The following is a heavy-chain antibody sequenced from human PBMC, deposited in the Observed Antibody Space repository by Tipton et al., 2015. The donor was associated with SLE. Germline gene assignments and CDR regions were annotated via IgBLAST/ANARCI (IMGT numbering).Heavy chain of an antibody. D-gene: IGHD2-2*01. J-gene: IGHJ3*02. CDR2: ISYDGSNK. V-gene: IGHV3-30*04. Sequence: SLRLSCAASGFTFSSYAMHWVRQAPGKGLEWVAVISYDGSNKYYADSVKGRFTISRDNSKNTLYLQLNSLRAEDTAVYYCAKGTSWAVGAFDSWGQGTMVTVSS. CDR3: AKGTSWAVGAFDS. CDR1: GFTFSSYA.